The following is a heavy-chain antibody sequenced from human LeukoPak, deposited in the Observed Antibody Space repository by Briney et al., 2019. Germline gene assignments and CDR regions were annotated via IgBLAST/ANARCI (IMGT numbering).Heavy chain of an antibody. D-gene: IGHD5-18*01. V-gene: IGHV3-33*01. CDR1: GFTFSSYG. CDR2: IWYDGSNK. J-gene: IGHJ4*02. CDR3: ATSHGYSYGYILGNY. Sequence: PGGSLRLSCTASGFTFSSYGMHWVRQAPGKGLEWVAVIWYDGSNKYYADSVKGRFTISRDNSKNTLYLQMNSLRAEDTAVYYCATSHGYSYGYILGNYWGQGTLVTVSS.